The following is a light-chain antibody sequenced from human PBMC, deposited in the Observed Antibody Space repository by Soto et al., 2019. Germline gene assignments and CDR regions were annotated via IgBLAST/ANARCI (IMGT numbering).Light chain of an antibody. CDR2: DAS. CDR1: QNINNY. Sequence: DIQMTKSPSSLSAPIGDRVRNTCQASQNINNYLHWYQQKPGRAPKLLIYDASNLEAGVPSRFRGSGSGTDFTFTISRLQPEDIATYYCQQYENLPTFGQGTRLEIK. J-gene: IGKJ5*01. V-gene: IGKV1-33*01. CDR3: QQYENLPT.